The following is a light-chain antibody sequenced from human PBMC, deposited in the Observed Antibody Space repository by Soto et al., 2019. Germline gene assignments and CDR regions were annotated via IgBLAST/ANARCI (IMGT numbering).Light chain of an antibody. CDR1: QNIDSY. J-gene: IGKJ1*01. V-gene: IGKV1-39*01. CDR2: DAS. Sequence: DIQMTQSPSSLSASVGDRVTITCRASQNIDSYLNWYQQRPGKAPKLLIHDASSLQSGVPSGFSGSGTGPDFALTINRLQPEDFATSHCQQTYSTPWTFGQGTKVEIK. CDR3: QQTYSTPWT.